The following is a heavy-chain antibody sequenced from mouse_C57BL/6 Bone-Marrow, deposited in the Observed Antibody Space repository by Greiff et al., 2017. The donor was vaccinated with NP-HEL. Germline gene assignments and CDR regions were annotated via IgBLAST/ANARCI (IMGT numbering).Heavy chain of an antibody. CDR1: GYTFTSYW. D-gene: IGHD1-1*01. Sequence: QVQLQQPGAELVKPGASVKLSCKASGYTFTSYWMHWVKQRPGQGLEWIGMIHPNSGSTNYNEKFKSKATLTVDKSSSTAYMQLSSLTSEDSAVYYCARIGLRDYYGWWVAYWGQGTLVTVSA. J-gene: IGHJ3*01. CDR3: ARIGLRDYYGWWVAY. CDR2: IHPNSGST. V-gene: IGHV1-64*01.